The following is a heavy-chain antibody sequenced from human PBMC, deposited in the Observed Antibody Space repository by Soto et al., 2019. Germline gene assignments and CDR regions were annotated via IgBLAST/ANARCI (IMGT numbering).Heavy chain of an antibody. Sequence: QLQLQESGPGLVKPSETLSLTCTVSGGSVSSNDYSWGWVRQSPGKGLEWIGAINSHDDTHYNPSLLSRVTISVDTSKNEFSLRLNSVTAADTAVYYCVRLNGYCVSTKCRGYYGMDVWGQGTTVTVSS. D-gene: IGHD2-2*03. CDR1: GGSVSSNDYS. V-gene: IGHV4-39*01. CDR2: INSHDDT. CDR3: VRLNGYCVSTKCRGYYGMDV. J-gene: IGHJ6*02.